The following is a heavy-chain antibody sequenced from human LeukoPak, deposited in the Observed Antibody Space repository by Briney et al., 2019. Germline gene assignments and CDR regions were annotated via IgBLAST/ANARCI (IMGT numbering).Heavy chain of an antibody. D-gene: IGHD3-10*01. V-gene: IGHV1-69*04. CDR1: GGTFSSYA. Sequence: SVKVSCKASGGTFSSYAISWVRQAPGQGLEWMGRIIPILGIANYAQKFQGRVTITADKSTSTAYMELSSLRSEDTAVYYCARDITMVRGALNWSDPWGQGTLVTVSS. CDR2: IIPILGIA. CDR3: ARDITMVRGALNWSDP. J-gene: IGHJ5*02.